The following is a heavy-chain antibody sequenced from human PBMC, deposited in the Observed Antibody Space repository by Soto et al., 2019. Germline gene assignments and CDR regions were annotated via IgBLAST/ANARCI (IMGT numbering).Heavy chain of an antibody. Sequence: ASVKVSCKASGYTFTSYDINWVRQATGQGLEWMGWMNPNSGNIGYAQKFQGRVTMTRNTSISTAYMELSSLRSEDTAVYYCARVPLYFGVTTVDYWGQGTLVTVSS. D-gene: IGHD4-17*01. CDR3: ARVPLYFGVTTVDY. CDR1: GYTFTSYD. J-gene: IGHJ4*02. CDR2: MNPNSGNI. V-gene: IGHV1-8*01.